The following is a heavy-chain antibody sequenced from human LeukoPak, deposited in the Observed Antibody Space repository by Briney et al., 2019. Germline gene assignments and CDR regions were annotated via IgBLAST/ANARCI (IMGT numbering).Heavy chain of an antibody. J-gene: IGHJ3*02. Sequence: ASVKVSCKASGYTFTSYDINWVRQATGQGLEWMGWMNPNSGNTGYAQKFQGRVTMTRNTSISTAYMELSSLSSVTAADTAVYYCARDTGSYDFWSGYYTRTGAFDIWGQGTMVTVSS. V-gene: IGHV1-8*01. CDR1: GYTFTSYD. D-gene: IGHD3-3*01. CDR2: MNPNSGNT. CDR3: ARDTGSYDFWSGYYTRTGAFDI.